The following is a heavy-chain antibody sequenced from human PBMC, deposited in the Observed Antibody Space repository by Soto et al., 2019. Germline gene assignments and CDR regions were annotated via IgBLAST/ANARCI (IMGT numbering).Heavy chain of an antibody. V-gene: IGHV5-51*01. CDR1: GYSFTSYW. CDR3: ERKGGWYAYYYGMDV. Sequence: GESLKISCKGSGYSFTSYWIGWVRQMPGKGLEWMGIIYPGDSDTRYSPSFQGQVTISADKSISTAYLQWSSLKASDTAMYYCERKGGWYAYYYGMDVWGQGTTVTVSS. CDR2: IYPGDSDT. D-gene: IGHD6-19*01. J-gene: IGHJ6*02.